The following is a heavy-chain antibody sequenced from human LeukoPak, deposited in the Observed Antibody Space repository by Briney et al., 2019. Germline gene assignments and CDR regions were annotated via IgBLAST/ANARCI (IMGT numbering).Heavy chain of an antibody. V-gene: IGHV3-7*03. Sequence: PGGSLRLSCAASGFTFSSYSMNWVRQAPGKGLEWVATMSPDGTQKYYVDSVEGRFAVSRDNARNSLYLQMNSLRAEDTAVYYCARYFTAVASTVRLDYWGQGTLVTVSS. J-gene: IGHJ4*02. D-gene: IGHD6-19*01. CDR3: ARYFTAVASTVRLDY. CDR1: GFTFSSYS. CDR2: MSPDGTQK.